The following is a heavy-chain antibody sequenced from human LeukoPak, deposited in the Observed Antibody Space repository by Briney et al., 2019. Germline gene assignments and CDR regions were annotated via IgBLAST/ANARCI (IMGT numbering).Heavy chain of an antibody. CDR1: GFTFSSYG. V-gene: IGHV3-30*02. J-gene: IGHJ4*02. CDR3: AKDQVLGIVGATYY. CDR2: IRYDGSNK. D-gene: IGHD1-26*01. Sequence: GGSLRLSCAASGFTFSSYGMHWVRQAPGKGLEWVAFIRYDGSNKYYADSVKGRFTISRDNSKNTLYLQMNSLRAEDTAVYYCAKDQVLGIVGATYYWGQGILVTVSS.